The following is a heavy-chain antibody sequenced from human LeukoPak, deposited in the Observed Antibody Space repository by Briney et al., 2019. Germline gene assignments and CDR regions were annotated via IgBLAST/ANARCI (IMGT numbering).Heavy chain of an antibody. CDR1: GGSINSYVYH. CDR2: IYQSGST. D-gene: IGHD5-12*01. CDR3: ARTEDDYGNEGFV. J-gene: IGHJ6*03. Sequence: SETLSLTCTVSGGSINSYVYHWGWVPPSPGVGLEWFGSIYQSGSTYHSPSLKSRLTMSVDTSKNHFSLSLTSVTAADTAVYFCARTEDDYGNEGFVWGREATVTVAS. V-gene: IGHV4-39*07.